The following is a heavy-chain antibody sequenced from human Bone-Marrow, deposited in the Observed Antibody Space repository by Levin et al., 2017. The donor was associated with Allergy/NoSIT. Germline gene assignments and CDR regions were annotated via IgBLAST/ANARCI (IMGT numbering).Heavy chain of an antibody. J-gene: IGHJ4*02. D-gene: IGHD6-13*01. Sequence: GGSLRLSCAASGFTFRSYGMHWVRQAPGKGLEWVAVIAYDGSIKYYADSVKGRFTISRDSSKNTLYLQMNSLRTDDTALYYCAKNVIASSWSQPFDYWGQGTLVTVSS. CDR3: AKNVIASSWSQPFDY. V-gene: IGHV3-30*18. CDR1: GFTFRSYG. CDR2: IAYDGSIK.